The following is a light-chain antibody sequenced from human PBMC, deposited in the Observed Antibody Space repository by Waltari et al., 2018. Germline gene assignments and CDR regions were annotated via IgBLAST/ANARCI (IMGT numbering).Light chain of an antibody. Sequence: QSVLTQPPSVSEAPRQRVTISCSGSSSNIGNNAVTCYQHPPGKAPKLLIYYDDLLPSGVSDRFSGSKSGTSASLAISGLQSDDEADYYCAAWDDSLNGVVFGGGTKLTVL. CDR1: SSNIGNNA. CDR2: YDD. V-gene: IGLV1-36*01. J-gene: IGLJ2*01. CDR3: AAWDDSLNGVV.